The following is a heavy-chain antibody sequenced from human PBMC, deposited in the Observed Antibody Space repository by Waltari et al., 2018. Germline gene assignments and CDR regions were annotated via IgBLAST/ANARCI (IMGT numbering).Heavy chain of an antibody. J-gene: IGHJ4*02. CDR1: GFHFGSYH. CDR3: ARGDLGYCSTARCFDFDS. D-gene: IGHD2-2*01. CDR2: ISASSVYI. V-gene: IGHV3-21*02. Sequence: EVQLVESGGGLVKPGGSLRLSCEASGFHFGSYHMPVVRQAPGKGLEWVSSISASSVYIYYADSVEGRFTISRDNAKNSLYLEMKSLGADDTAVYYCARGDLGYCSTARCFDFDSWGQGTLVTVSS.